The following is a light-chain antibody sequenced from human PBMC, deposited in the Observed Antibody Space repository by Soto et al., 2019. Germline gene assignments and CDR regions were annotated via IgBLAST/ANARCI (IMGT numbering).Light chain of an antibody. CDR2: DAS. V-gene: IGKV3-11*01. J-gene: IGKJ5*01. CDR1: QSVNSY. CDR3: QQRSNWPIT. Sequence: EIVLTQSPSTLSLSPGERATLSCRASQSVNSYLAWYQQKPGQAPRLLIYDASNRATGIPARFSGSWSGTDFTLTISSLEPEDFAVYYCQQRSNWPITFGQGTRLEIK.